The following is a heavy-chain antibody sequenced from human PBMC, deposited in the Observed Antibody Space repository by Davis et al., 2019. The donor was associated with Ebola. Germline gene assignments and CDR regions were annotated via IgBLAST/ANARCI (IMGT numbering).Heavy chain of an antibody. V-gene: IGHV4-59*11. J-gene: IGHJ4*02. CDR2: IYYGGTT. CDR3: ATFVLGYCSGGSCYNYFDD. D-gene: IGHD2-15*01. CDR1: GGSIDSHY. Sequence: MPSETLSLTCTVSGGSIDSHYWSWIRQPPGKGLEWLGYIYYGGTTKYNPSLKSRVSISVDTSKNQFSLRLRSVTAADTAVYYCATFVLGYCSGGSCYNYFDDWGQGTLVTVSS.